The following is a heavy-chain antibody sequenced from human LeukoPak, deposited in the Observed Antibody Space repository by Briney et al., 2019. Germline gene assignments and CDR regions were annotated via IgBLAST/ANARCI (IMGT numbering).Heavy chain of an antibody. Sequence: GRSLRLSCAASGFTFSTSGMHWARQAPGKGLEWVAVIWNDGSNQYYGASVKGRFTISRDNSKNTLYLQMNSLRAEDTAVYYCARTKYSNSWEHYYYGMDDWGQGTTVTVS. CDR1: GFTFSTSG. D-gene: IGHD6-13*01. CDR3: ARTKYSNSWEHYYYGMDD. V-gene: IGHV3-33*01. J-gene: IGHJ6*02. CDR2: IWNDGSNQ.